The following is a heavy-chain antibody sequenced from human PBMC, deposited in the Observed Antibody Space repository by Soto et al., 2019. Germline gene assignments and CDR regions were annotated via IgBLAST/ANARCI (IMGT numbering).Heavy chain of an antibody. Sequence: QITLKESGPTLVKPTQSLTLTCTFSGFSLSTSGVGVGWIRQPPGKALEWLGLIYWDDDKRYSPSLQRRLTKKNHTSHNQVVLTVNNMNHVDTAKSYCEHRGYCRCGSCYFTNQFEPWDQGTLVTVSS. CDR3: EHRGYCRCGSCYFTNQFEP. V-gene: IGHV2-5*02. D-gene: IGHD2-15*01. CDR2: IYWDDDK. J-gene: IGHJ5*02. CDR1: GFSLSTSGVG.